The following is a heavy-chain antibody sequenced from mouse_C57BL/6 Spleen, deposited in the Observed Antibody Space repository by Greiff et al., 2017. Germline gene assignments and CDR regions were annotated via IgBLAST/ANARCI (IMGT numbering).Heavy chain of an antibody. J-gene: IGHJ2*01. Sequence: VTLKESGAELVRPGASVKLSCTASGFNIKDYYMHWVKQRPEQGLEWIGRIDPEDGATEYAPKFQGKATMTADTSSNTAYLQLSSLTSEDTAVYYCTTYYYGSSYDYWGQGTTLTVSS. D-gene: IGHD1-1*01. CDR3: TTYYYGSSYDY. V-gene: IGHV14-1*01. CDR2: IDPEDGAT. CDR1: GFNIKDYY.